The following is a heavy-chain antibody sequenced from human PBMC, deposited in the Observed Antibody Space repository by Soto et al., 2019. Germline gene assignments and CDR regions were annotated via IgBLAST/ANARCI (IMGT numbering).Heavy chain of an antibody. CDR2: IKQDGSGE. V-gene: IGHV3-7*01. CDR1: GFTFSTYW. CDR3: ARDRGPPRYLYYGMDV. Sequence: HPGGSLRLSCAASGFTFSTYWMSWVRQAPGKGLEWVGNIKQDGSGENYVDSVKGRFTISRDNANHSLYLQMNSLRAEDTAVYYCARDRGPPRYLYYGMDVWGQGTTVTVSS. D-gene: IGHD3-10*01. J-gene: IGHJ6*02.